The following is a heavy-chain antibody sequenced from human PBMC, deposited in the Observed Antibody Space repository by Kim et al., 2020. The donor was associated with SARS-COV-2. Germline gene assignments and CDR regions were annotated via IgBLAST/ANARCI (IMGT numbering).Heavy chain of an antibody. CDR3: ARGGYSNFDF. CDR2: K. V-gene: IGHV3-7*01. D-gene: IGHD2-21*01. Sequence: KNFGESMSGRFTTTRDNAKNALYLQMNSLRVEDTAVYYCARGGYSNFDFWGQGTLVTVSS. J-gene: IGHJ4*02.